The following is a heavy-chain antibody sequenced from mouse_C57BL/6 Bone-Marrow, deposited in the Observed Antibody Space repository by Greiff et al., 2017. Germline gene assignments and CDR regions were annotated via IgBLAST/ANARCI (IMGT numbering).Heavy chain of an antibody. Sequence: QVQLQQSGAELMKPGASVKLSCKATGYTFTGYWIEWVKQRPGHGLEWIGEILPGSGSTNYNEKFKGKATLTADTSSNTAYMQLSSLTTEDSAIYYCASLITTVVATKDYYAMDYWGQGTSVTVSS. V-gene: IGHV1-9*01. CDR1: GYTFTGYW. CDR3: ASLITTVVATKDYYAMDY. J-gene: IGHJ4*01. CDR2: ILPGSGST. D-gene: IGHD1-1*01.